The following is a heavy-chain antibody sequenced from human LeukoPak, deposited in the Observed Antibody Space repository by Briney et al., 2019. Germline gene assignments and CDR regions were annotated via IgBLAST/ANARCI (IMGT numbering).Heavy chain of an antibody. D-gene: IGHD6-19*01. CDR3: ARGLRWLVPVYFDY. CDR1: GGTFSSYA. Sequence: SVKVSCKASGGTFSSYAISWVRQAPGQGLEWMGRIIPILGIANYAQKFQGRVTITADKSTSTAYMELSSLRSEDTAVYYCARGLRWLVPVYFDYWGQGTLVTVSS. V-gene: IGHV1-69*04. CDR2: IIPILGIA. J-gene: IGHJ4*02.